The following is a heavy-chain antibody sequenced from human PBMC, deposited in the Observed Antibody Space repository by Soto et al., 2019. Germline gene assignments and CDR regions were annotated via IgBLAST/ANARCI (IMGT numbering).Heavy chain of an antibody. CDR3: VMVDNYVTPTPQDV. CDR2: ISPYTGNT. Sequence: QVQLVQSGDEVKKPGASVKVSCKASGYIFVNYGIAWVRQAPGQGLEWMGWISPYTGNTHSATKVQGRLTMXTXTXXSTAYMDLGSLTSDDTAVYYCVMVDNYVTPTPQDVWGQGTTVTVS. D-gene: IGHD3-16*01. CDR1: GYIFVNYG. J-gene: IGHJ6*02. V-gene: IGHV1-18*01.